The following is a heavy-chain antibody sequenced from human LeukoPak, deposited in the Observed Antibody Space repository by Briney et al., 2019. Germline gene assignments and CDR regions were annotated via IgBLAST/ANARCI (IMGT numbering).Heavy chain of an antibody. CDR3: VRDPNGDYIGAFEF. CDR1: GFTFSNYA. V-gene: IGHV3-23*01. D-gene: IGHD4-17*01. Sequence: GGSLRLSCAASGFTFSNYAVMWVRQAPGQGLEWVSAITSGGAPRYADSVEGRFTISRDNSKNTLYLQMNSLRVEDTAQYFCVRDPNGDYIGAFEFWGQGTGVTVSS. CDR2: ITSGGAP. J-gene: IGHJ3*01.